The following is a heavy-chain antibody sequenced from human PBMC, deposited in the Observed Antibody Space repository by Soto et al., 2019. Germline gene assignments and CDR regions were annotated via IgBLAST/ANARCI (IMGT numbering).Heavy chain of an antibody. CDR1: GGSIGTYY. Sequence: SETLSLTCTVSGGSIGTYYWSWIRQSPGKGLEWIGYIYFTGSTSYIPSLESRVTMSLDTSKNQFSLKLSSVTAADTAVYFCAREGGESSDGLYYFDSWGQGSLVTVSS. CDR2: IYFTGST. D-gene: IGHD3-16*01. V-gene: IGHV4-59*12. J-gene: IGHJ4*02. CDR3: AREGGESSDGLYYFDS.